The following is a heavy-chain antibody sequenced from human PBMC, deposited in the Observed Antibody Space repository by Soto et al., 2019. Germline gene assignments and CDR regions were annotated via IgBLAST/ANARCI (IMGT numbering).Heavy chain of an antibody. D-gene: IGHD1-26*01. J-gene: IGHJ4*02. CDR2: IIPIFGTA. Sequence: ASVKVSCKASGGTFSSYAISWVRQAPGQGLEWMGGIIPIFGTANYAQKFQGRVTITADESTSTAYMELSSLRSEDTAVYYCAGLSGSYSYFDYWGQGTLVTVSS. CDR3: AGLSGSYSYFDY. CDR1: GGTFSSYA. V-gene: IGHV1-69*13.